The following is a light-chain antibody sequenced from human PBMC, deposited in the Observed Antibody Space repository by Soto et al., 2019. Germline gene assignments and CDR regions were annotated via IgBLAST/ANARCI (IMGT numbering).Light chain of an antibody. CDR2: EVS. CDR3: SSYSISTAYL. V-gene: IGLV2-14*01. J-gene: IGLJ1*01. CDR1: SSDVGGYHY. Sequence: QSVLTQPASVSGSPEQSITISCTGTSSDVGGYHYVSWYQLLPGKAPKLILFEVSIRPSGVSYRFSGSKSGNTASLTISGLQAEDEADYFCSSYSISTAYLFGTGTKVTVL.